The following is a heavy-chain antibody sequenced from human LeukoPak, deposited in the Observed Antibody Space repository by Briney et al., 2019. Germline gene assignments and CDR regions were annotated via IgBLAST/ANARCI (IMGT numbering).Heavy chain of an antibody. CDR3: ARRGTFSYDSSAYY. V-gene: IGHV1-18*01. D-gene: IGHD3-22*01. CDR1: GYTFTNYG. J-gene: IGHJ4*02. CDR2: ISAYNGNT. Sequence: ASVNVSCKCSGYTFTNYGISWVRQAPGHGLEWVGLISAYNGNTKNAQQVQGRVNLTPDTSTSTAYMELRRLRSDDTAVYYCARRGTFSYDSSAYYWGQGTLVTVSS.